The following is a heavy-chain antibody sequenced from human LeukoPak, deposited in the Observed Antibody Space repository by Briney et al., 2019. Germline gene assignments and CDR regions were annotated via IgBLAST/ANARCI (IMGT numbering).Heavy chain of an antibody. CDR2: IIPILGIA. V-gene: IGHV1-69*04. J-gene: IGHJ4*02. D-gene: IGHD5-18*01. CDR3: AIGYSYGYGVFDY. Sequence: SVKVSCKASGGTFSSYAISWVRQAPGQGLEWMGRIIPILGIANYAQKFRGRVTITADKSTSTAYMELSSLRSEDTAVYYCAIGYSYGYGVFDYWGQGTLVTVSS. CDR1: GGTFSSYA.